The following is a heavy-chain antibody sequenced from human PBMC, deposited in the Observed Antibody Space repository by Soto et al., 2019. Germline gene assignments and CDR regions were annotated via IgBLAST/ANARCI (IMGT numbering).Heavy chain of an antibody. Sequence: SETLSLTCTLSGVSINSRSTYYWGWIRQTPGMGLEWIGNLHHTGTTYYNPSLGSRVTMSVDTPNNQLSLKLRSVTAADTAVYYCAIDYGDYENWFEPWGRGTLVTVSS. D-gene: IGHD4-17*01. CDR3: AIDYGDYENWFEP. CDR1: GVSINSRSTYY. V-gene: IGHV4-39*01. CDR2: LHHTGTT. J-gene: IGHJ5*02.